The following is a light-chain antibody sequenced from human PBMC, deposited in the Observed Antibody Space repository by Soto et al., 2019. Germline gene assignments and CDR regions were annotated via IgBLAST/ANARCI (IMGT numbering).Light chain of an antibody. J-gene: IGLJ2*01. V-gene: IGLV3-9*01. CDR2: RDS. Sequence: SYELTQPLSVSVALGQTARITCGGNNIGTKNVHWYQQKPGQAPVLVIYRDSNRPSGIPERFSGSNTGNTATLTISRAQAGDEADYYCQVWDSSIVVFCGGTQLTVL. CDR1: NIGTKN. CDR3: QVWDSSIVV.